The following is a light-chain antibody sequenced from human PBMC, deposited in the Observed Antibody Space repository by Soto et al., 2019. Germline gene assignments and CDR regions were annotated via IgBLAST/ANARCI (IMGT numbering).Light chain of an antibody. J-gene: IGLJ3*02. CDR3: SSYTSSYTWI. Sequence: QSVLTQPASVSGSPGQSITISCSGTTNDVGGYNYVSWYQQHPGKAPKLLIYGVTDRPSGVSSRFSGSKSDNAASLTISGLQAEDEGDYYCSSYTSSYTWIFGGGTKLTVL. CDR2: GVT. V-gene: IGLV2-14*03. CDR1: TNDVGGYNY.